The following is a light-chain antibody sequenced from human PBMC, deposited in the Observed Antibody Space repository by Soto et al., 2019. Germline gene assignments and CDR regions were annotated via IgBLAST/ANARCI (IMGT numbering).Light chain of an antibody. CDR2: KAS. CDR3: LQYFSYSSFT. V-gene: IGKV1-5*03. Sequence: DIQLTQSPSTLSASVGDTVTISCRPSHSITGWLVWYQQKPGKDPKILVYKASDLASGVPSRFSGSTSWAEFILTISSRQHDDFSTYYCLQYFSYSSFTFGQGTKVDTK. CDR1: HSITGW. J-gene: IGKJ2*01.